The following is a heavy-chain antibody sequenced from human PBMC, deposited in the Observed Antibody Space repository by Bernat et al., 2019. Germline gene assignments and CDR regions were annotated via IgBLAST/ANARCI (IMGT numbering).Heavy chain of an antibody. J-gene: IGHJ1*01. D-gene: IGHD2-15*01. Sequence: QVQLVESGGGVAQPGRSLRLSCGASGFTFSSHAMHWVRQAPGKGLEWVAVISHDGSNKYYADSVKGRFTISRDDSKNTLYLQMSGLRVEDTAVYYCARGPYREGMGVPGSHFEIHHWGQGTLVTVSS. CDR3: ARGPYREGMGVPGSHFEIHH. CDR2: ISHDGSNK. V-gene: IGHV3-30-3*01. CDR1: GFTFSSHA.